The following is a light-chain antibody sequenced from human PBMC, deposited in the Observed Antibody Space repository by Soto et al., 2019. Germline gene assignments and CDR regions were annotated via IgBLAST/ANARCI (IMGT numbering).Light chain of an antibody. Sequence: DIQMTQSPSTLSASVGDRVTITCRASQTISHWLAWFQQKPGKAPNLLIYGVSNLASGVPSRFSGTGSGTEFTRTISNLQPDDIATYYCQQYGDFWWTGGHGTRVDIQ. CDR2: GVS. CDR1: QTISHW. CDR3: QQYGDFWWT. J-gene: IGKJ1*01. V-gene: IGKV1-5*03.